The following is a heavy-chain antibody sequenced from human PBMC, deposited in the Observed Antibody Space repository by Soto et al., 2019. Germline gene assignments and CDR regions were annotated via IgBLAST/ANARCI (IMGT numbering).Heavy chain of an antibody. CDR1: GCTFSSCA. CDR3: AKGVAASGTSPLFEH. D-gene: IGHD6-13*01. J-gene: IGHJ4*02. V-gene: IGHV3-23*01. CDR2: ISQSGGST. Sequence: EVQLLESGGNLVQPGGSLRLSCGASGCTFSSCAMTWVRQAPGKGLVWVSTISQSGGSTYFADSVKGRFTISRDNFKSTLYLQMNNLRAEDTAIYFCAKGVAASGTSPLFEHWGQGTLVTVSS.